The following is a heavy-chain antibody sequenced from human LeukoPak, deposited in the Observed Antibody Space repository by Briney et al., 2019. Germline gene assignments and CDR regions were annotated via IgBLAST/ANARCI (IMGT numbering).Heavy chain of an antibody. CDR2: IYYSGST. Sequence: SETLSLTCTVSGGSISSSSYYWGWIRQPPGKGLEWIGSIYYSGSTYYNPSLKSRVTISVDTSKNQFSLKLSSVTAADTAVYYCARAEITMIDGFDPWGQGTLVTVSS. J-gene: IGHJ5*02. CDR3: ARAEITMIDGFDP. V-gene: IGHV4-39*07. D-gene: IGHD3-22*01. CDR1: GGSISSSSYY.